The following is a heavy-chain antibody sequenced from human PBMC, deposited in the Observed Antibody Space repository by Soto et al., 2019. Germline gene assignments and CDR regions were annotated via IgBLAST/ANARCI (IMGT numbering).Heavy chain of an antibody. J-gene: IGHJ5*02. CDR3: ATTSRTYYGDSNWFDP. D-gene: IGHD4-17*01. CDR1: GGSISSSNW. Sequence: PSETLSLTCAVSGGSISSSNWWSWVRQPPGKGLEWIGEIYHSGSTNYNPSLKSRVTISVDKSKNQFSLKLSSVTAADTAVYYCATTSRTYYGDSNWFDPWGQGTLVTVCS. CDR2: IYHSGST. V-gene: IGHV4-4*02.